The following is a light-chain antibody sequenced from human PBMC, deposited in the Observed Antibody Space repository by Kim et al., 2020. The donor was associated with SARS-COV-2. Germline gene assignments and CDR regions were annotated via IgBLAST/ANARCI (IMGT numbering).Light chain of an antibody. CDR1: RSVSSN. Sequence: SPGERATRSCRASRSVSSNLAWYQQKPGQAPRLLIYGASTRATGIPARFSGSGPGTEFTLTISSLQSEDFAVYYCQQYNNWPPWTFGQGTKVDIK. V-gene: IGKV3-15*01. J-gene: IGKJ1*01. CDR3: QQYNNWPPWT. CDR2: GAS.